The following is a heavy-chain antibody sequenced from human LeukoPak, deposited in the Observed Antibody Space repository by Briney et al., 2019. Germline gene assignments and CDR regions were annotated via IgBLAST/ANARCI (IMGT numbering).Heavy chain of an antibody. J-gene: IGHJ4*02. CDR3: AREERGYSYGYSDY. CDR2: IIPIFGTA. Sequence: SVKVSCKASGGTFSSYAISWVRQAPGQGLEWMGGIIPIFGTANYAQKFQGRVTITADESTSTAYMELSSLRSEDTAVYYCAREERGYSYGYSDYWGQGTLVTVSS. CDR1: GGTFSSYA. D-gene: IGHD5-18*01. V-gene: IGHV1-69*13.